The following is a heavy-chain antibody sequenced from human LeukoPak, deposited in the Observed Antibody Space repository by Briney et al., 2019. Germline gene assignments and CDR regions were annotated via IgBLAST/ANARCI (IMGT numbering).Heavy chain of an antibody. Sequence: PSETLSLTCTVAGGSISSYYWSWIRQPPGKGLEWIAYISDIGSINYNPSLRSRVTISLDTSKNQFSLKLSSVTAADTAVYYCAGHHPRNTVDFWGQGTLVTVSS. D-gene: IGHD2/OR15-2a*01. V-gene: IGHV4-59*08. CDR3: AGHHPRNTVDF. CDR2: ISDIGSI. J-gene: IGHJ4*02. CDR1: GGSISSYY.